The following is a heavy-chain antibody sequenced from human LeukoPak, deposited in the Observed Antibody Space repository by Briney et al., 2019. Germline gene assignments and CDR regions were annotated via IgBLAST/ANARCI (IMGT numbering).Heavy chain of an antibody. CDR2: LYWDGDS. V-gene: IGHV2-5*02. D-gene: IGHD7-27*01. CDR3: AHSLGRRKDYYYMDV. Sequence: SGPTLVKPTQTLTLTCAFSGFSFTTSGVGVGWIRQPPGKALEWLALLYWDGDSRYSLPLKNRLTITKDTSKNQEVLRMINMDPVDTATYFCAHSLGRRKDYYYMDVWGQGTTVTVSS. CDR1: GFSFTTSGVG. J-gene: IGHJ6*03.